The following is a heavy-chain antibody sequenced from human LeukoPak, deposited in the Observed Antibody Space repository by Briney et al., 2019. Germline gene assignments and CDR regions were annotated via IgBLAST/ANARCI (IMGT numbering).Heavy chain of an antibody. J-gene: IGHJ3*01. CDR2: INQDGSEK. V-gene: IGHV3-7*01. CDR1: GSTFSNYW. D-gene: IGHD2-2*01. Sequence: GGSLRLSCAASGSTFSNYWMSWVRQAPGKGLEWVANINQDGSEKYYVDSVKGRFTISRDNAKNSLYLQMNSLRAEDTAVYYCARYCSSTSCHDAFDFWGQGTMATVSS. CDR3: ARYCSSTSCHDAFDF.